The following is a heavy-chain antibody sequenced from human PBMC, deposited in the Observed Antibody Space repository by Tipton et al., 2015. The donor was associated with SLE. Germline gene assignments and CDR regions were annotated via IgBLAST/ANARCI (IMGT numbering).Heavy chain of an antibody. CDR1: GGSFSGYY. D-gene: IGHD6-13*01. J-gene: IGHJ4*02. CDR2: INHSGST. V-gene: IGHV4-34*01. Sequence: LRLSCAVYGGSFSGYYWSWIRQPPGKGLEWIGEINHSGSTNYNPSLKSRVTISVDTSKNQFSLKLSSVTAADTAVYYCARGGGAAGTHYFDYWGQGTLVTVSS. CDR3: ARGGGAAGTHYFDY.